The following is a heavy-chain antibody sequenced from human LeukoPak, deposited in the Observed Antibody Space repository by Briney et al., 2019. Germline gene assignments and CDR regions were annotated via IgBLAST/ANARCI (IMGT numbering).Heavy chain of an antibody. J-gene: IGHJ4*02. CDR2: ISGSGTNT. Sequence: QTGGSLRLSCAASGFTFSSYAMSWVRQAPGKGLEWVSVISGSGTNTYYADSVKGRFTISRDNSKNTLYLQMNSLRAEDTAVYYCARAIIQYYYDSSGYYSPTDYWGQGTLVTVSS. D-gene: IGHD3-22*01. V-gene: IGHV3-23*01. CDR3: ARAIIQYYYDSSGYYSPTDY. CDR1: GFTFSSYA.